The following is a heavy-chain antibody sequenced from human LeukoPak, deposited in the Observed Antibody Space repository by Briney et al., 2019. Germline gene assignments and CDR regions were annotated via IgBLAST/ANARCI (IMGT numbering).Heavy chain of an antibody. CDR2: ISPSGSSI. D-gene: IGHD6-19*01. CDR3: ARGDDSSGWRGAAFDI. Sequence: GGSLRLSCAASGFAFSSYSMNWGRQGPGKGLEWISYISPSGSSIYYADSVRGRFTISRDNAKTSLYLQMNSLRDEDTAVYYCARGDDSSGWRGAAFDIWGQGTMVTVSS. CDR1: GFAFSSYS. J-gene: IGHJ3*02. V-gene: IGHV3-48*02.